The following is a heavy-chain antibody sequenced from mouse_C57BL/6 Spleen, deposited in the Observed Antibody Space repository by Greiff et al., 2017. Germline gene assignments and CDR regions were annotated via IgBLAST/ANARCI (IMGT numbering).Heavy chain of an antibody. CDR2: IHPSDSDT. V-gene: IGHV1-74*01. Sequence: VQLQQPGAELVKPGASVKVSCKASGYTFTSYWMHWVKQRPGQGLEWLGRIHPSDSDTNYNQKFKGKATLTVDKSSSTAYMQLSSLTSEDSAVYYWGMEEAYYYGSSFAYWGQGTLGTVSA. J-gene: IGHJ3*01. CDR3: GMEEAYYYGSSFAY. CDR1: GYTFTSYW. D-gene: IGHD1-1*01.